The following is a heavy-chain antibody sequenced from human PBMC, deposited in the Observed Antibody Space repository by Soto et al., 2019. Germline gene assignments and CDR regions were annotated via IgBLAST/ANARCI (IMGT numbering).Heavy chain of an antibody. V-gene: IGHV5-51*01. D-gene: IGHD3-10*01. Sequence: GESLKISGKGSGYSFTSYWIGWVRQMPGKGLEWMGIIYPGDSDTRYSPSFQGQVTISADKSISTAYLQWSSLKASDTAMYYCARLHYYGSGSYYNPTLYYYYGMDVWGQGTTVTVSS. CDR1: GYSFTSYW. CDR3: ARLHYYGSGSYYNPTLYYYYGMDV. J-gene: IGHJ6*02. CDR2: IYPGDSDT.